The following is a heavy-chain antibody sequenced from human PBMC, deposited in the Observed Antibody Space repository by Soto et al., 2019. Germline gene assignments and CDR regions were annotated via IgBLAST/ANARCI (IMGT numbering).Heavy chain of an antibody. CDR1: GFTFSSYG. V-gene: IGHV3-33*01. Sequence: GGSLRLSCAASGFTFSSYGMHWVRQAPGKGLEWVAVIWYDGSNKYYADSVKGRFTISRDNSKNTLYLQMNSLRAEDTAVYYCARDHHGSGYFDYWGQGTLVSVSS. CDR3: ARDHHGSGYFDY. J-gene: IGHJ4*02. CDR2: IWYDGSNK. D-gene: IGHD3-10*01.